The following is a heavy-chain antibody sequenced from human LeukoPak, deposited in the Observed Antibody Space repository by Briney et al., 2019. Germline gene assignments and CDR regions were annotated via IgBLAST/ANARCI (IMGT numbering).Heavy chain of an antibody. CDR1: GGSISSGSYY. CDR2: IYTIGST. V-gene: IGHV4-61*02. D-gene: IGHD5-18*01. J-gene: IGHJ4*02. CDR3: ARSASLLRGYSYDTASFDY. Sequence: SETLSLTCSVFGGSISSGSYYWSWVRQPAGKGLEWIGRIYTIGSTNYNPSLKNRVTISVDTSKNQFSLKLSSVTAADTAVYYCARSASLLRGYSYDTASFDYWGQGTLVTVSS.